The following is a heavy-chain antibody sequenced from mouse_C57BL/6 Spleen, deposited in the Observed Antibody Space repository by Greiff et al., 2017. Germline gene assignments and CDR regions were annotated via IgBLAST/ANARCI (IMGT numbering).Heavy chain of an antibody. V-gene: IGHV2-5*01. J-gene: IGHJ3*01. CDR3: AKTLYYGSSQFAY. Sequence: VKLMESGPGLVQPSQSLSITCTVSGFSLTSYGVHWVLQSPGKGLEWLGVIWRGGSTDYNAAFMSRLSITKDNSKSQVFFKMNSLQADDTAIYYCAKTLYYGSSQFAYWGQGTLVTVSA. D-gene: IGHD1-1*01. CDR1: GFSLTSYG. CDR2: IWRGGST.